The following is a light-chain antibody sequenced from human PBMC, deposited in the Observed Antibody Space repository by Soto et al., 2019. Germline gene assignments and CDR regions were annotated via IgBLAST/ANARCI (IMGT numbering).Light chain of an antibody. J-gene: IGLJ1*01. Sequence: QSALTQPASVSGSPGQSITISCTGTSSDVGAYNYVSWYQQHPGKAPKLMIYDVSSRPSGVSNRFSGSKSGNTASLTISGLQAEDEDDYYCSSYTSGSTYVFGTGTKLTVL. V-gene: IGLV2-14*03. CDR1: SSDVGAYNY. CDR3: SSYTSGSTYV. CDR2: DVS.